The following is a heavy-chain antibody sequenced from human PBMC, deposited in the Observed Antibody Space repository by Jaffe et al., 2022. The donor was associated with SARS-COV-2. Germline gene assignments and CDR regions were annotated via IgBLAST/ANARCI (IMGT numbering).Heavy chain of an antibody. CDR3: ARGGDLIVVGREGYYYYGMDV. V-gene: IGHV1-69*01. J-gene: IGHJ6*02. Sequence: QVQLVQSGAEVKKPGSSVKVSCKASGGTFSSYAISWVRQAPGQGLEWMGGIIPIFGTANYAQKFQGRVTITADESTSTAYMELSSLRSEDTAVYYCARGGDLIVVGREGYYYYGMDVWGQGTTVTVSS. CDR2: IIPIFGTA. CDR1: GGTFSSYA. D-gene: IGHD2-21*01.